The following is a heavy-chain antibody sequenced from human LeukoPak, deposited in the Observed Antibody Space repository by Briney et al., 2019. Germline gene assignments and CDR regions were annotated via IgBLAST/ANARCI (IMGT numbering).Heavy chain of an antibody. CDR2: ISSSSSYI. D-gene: IGHD2-2*03. Sequence: PGGSLRLSCAASGFTFSSYAMSWVRQAPGKGLEWVSSISSSSSYIYYADSVKGRFTISRDNAKNSLYLQMNSLRAEDTAVYYCARAPVDIVVVPAAIGWGQGTLVTVSS. V-gene: IGHV3-21*01. CDR3: ARAPVDIVVVPAAIG. CDR1: GFTFSSYA. J-gene: IGHJ4*02.